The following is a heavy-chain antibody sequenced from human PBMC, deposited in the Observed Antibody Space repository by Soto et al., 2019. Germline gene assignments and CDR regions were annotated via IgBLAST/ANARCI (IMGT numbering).Heavy chain of an antibody. V-gene: IGHV3-33*01. CDR1: GFTFSSYG. D-gene: IGHD3-10*01. CDR2: IWYDGSNK. CDR3: VRERGYYGSGSYLPRFYGMDV. J-gene: IGHJ6*02. Sequence: GGSLRLSCAASGFTFSSYGMHWVRQAPGKGLEWVAVIWYDGSNKYYADSVKGRFTISRDNSKNTLYLQMNSLRAEDTAVYYCVRERGYYGSGSYLPRFYGMDVWGQGTTVTVSS.